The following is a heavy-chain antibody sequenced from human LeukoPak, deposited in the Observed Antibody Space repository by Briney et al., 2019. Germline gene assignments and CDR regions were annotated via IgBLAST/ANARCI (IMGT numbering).Heavy chain of an antibody. CDR3: AREAGGRYSPYYYGMDV. D-gene: IGHD3-9*01. CDR2: ISYDGSNK. Sequence: GRSLRLSCAASGFTFSSYAIHCVRQAPGKGLEWVAVISYDGSNKYYADSVKGRFTISRDNSKNTLYLQMNSLRAEDTAVYYCAREAGGRYSPYYYGMDVWGQGTTVTVSS. V-gene: IGHV3-30-3*01. CDR1: GFTFSSYA. J-gene: IGHJ6*02.